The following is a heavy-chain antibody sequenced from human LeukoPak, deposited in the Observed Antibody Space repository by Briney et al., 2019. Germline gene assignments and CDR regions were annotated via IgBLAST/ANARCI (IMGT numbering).Heavy chain of an antibody. J-gene: IGHJ4*02. D-gene: IGHD3-3*01. CDR2: IKQDGSEQ. Sequence: PGGSLRLSCVVSGFRLGDFWMSWVRQAPGKGLEWVANIKQDGSEQYYVDSVKGRFTISRDTSLYLQMDRLRAEDTAVYYCAKEIGWSGYRPCYFDSWGQGTLVTVSS. V-gene: IGHV3-7*01. CDR3: AKEIGWSGYRPCYFDS. CDR1: GFRLGDFW.